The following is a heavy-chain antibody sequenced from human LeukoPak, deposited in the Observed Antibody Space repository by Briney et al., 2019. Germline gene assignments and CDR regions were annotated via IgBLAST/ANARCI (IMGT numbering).Heavy chain of an antibody. J-gene: IGHJ4*02. CDR2: INPSGGRT. Sequence: ASVKVSCKASGYTFTGYYMHWVRHAPGQGLEGMGVINPSGGRTSYAQMFQGRVTMTRDTPTSTVYMELSSLRSEDTAVYYCARDQRYYDSSGHLDYWGQGTLVTVSS. D-gene: IGHD3-22*01. CDR3: ARDQRYYDSSGHLDY. CDR1: GYTFTGYY. V-gene: IGHV1-46*01.